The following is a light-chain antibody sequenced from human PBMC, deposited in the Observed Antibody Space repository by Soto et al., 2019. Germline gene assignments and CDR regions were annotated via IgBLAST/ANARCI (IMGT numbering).Light chain of an antibody. V-gene: IGKV1-6*01. Sequence: AIQMTQSPSSLSASVGDRVTITCRASQAIRNDLGWYQQKPGKAPKLLIYAASSLQSGVPSRFSGSGSGTDFTLTISRLQPEDFATYYCQQLNTYPRTFGPGTKVAIK. CDR3: QQLNTYPRT. CDR2: AAS. CDR1: QAIRND. J-gene: IGKJ3*01.